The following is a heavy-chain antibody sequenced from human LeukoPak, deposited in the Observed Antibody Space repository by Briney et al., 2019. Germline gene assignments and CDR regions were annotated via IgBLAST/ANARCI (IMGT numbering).Heavy chain of an antibody. V-gene: IGHV4-59*12. CDR3: ARDLTSYDSSDNWFDP. D-gene: IGHD3-22*01. CDR1: GGSISSYY. CDR2: IYYSGST. J-gene: IGHJ5*02. Sequence: SETLSLTCTVSGGSISSYYWSWIRQPPGKGLEWIGYIYYSGSTNYNPSLKSRVTISVDTSKNQFSLKLSSVTAADTAVYYCARDLTSYDSSDNWFDPWGQGTLVTVSS.